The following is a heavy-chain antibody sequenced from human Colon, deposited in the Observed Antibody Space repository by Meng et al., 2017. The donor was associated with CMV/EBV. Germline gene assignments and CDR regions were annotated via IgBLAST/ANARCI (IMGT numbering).Heavy chain of an antibody. V-gene: IGHV4-59*01. CDR3: ARSAFGGVIVSPYFDY. D-gene: IGHD3-16*02. J-gene: IGHJ4*02. CDR1: GGSISSYY. CDR2: IYYSGST. Sequence: LRLSCTVSGGSISSYYWSWIRQPPGKGLEWIGYIYYSGSTNYNPSLKSRVTISVDTSKNQFSLKLGSVTAADTAVYYCARSAFGGVIVSPYFDYWGQGTLVTVSS.